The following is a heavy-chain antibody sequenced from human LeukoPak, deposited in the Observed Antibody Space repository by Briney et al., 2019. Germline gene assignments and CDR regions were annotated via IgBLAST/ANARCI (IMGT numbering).Heavy chain of an antibody. CDR2: INPNSGGT. V-gene: IGHV1-2*02. CDR1: GCTFTGYY. CDR3: ARVRSGGWYDPVDY. Sequence: ASVKVSRQASGCTFTGYYMHWVRQAPGQGLEWMGWINPNSGGTNYAQKFQGRVTMTRDTSISTAYMELSRLRSDDTAVYYCARVRSGGWYDPVDYWGEGTLVTVSS. J-gene: IGHJ4*02. D-gene: IGHD6-19*01.